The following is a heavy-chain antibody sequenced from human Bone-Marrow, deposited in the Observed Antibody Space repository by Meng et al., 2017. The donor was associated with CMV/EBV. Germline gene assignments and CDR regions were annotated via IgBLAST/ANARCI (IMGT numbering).Heavy chain of an antibody. J-gene: IGHJ6*02. Sequence: GSLRLSCAVYGGSFSGYYWSWIRQPPGKGLEWIGEINHSGSTNYNPSLKSRVTISVDTSKNQFSLKLSSVTAADTAVYYCAREPYYDFWSGYYINSYLDGYYYGKDVWGQGTTVTVSS. CDR3: AREPYYDFWSGYYINSYLDGYYYGKDV. D-gene: IGHD3-3*01. CDR2: INHSGST. CDR1: GGSFSGYY. V-gene: IGHV4-34*01.